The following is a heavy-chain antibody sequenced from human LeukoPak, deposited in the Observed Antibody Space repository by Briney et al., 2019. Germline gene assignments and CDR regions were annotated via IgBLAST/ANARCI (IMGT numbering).Heavy chain of an antibody. V-gene: IGHV3-15*01. J-gene: IGHJ4*02. CDR3: TSGGDCSRTSCYTD. CDR1: AFFLANAW. Sequence: GGSMRLARAVSAFFLANAWMRWDSHVHGSVREWVGRMKTKVAGGANGYAALVKGRFTISRDDSTNTLYLQMNSMKPEDTAVYYCTSGGDCSRTSCYTDWGQGTLVTVSS. D-gene: IGHD2-2*02. CDR2: MKTKVAGGAN.